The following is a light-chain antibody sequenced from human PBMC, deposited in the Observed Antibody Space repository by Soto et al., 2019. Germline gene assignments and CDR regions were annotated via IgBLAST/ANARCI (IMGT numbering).Light chain of an antibody. V-gene: IGKV1-39*01. CDR1: QSISSY. CDR3: QQSYSTSIT. J-gene: IGKJ5*01. Sequence: DIQMTQSPSSLSASVGDRVTITCRASQSISSYLNWYQQKQGKXXKXXIYAASSLQSGVPSRFSGSGSGTDLTITISSPQPEDFETYYCQQSYSTSITFGQGTRLEIK. CDR2: AAS.